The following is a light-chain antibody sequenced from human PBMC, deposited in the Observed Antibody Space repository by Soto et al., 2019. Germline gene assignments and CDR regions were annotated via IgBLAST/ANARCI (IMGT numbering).Light chain of an antibody. Sequence: ELLMTQSPATLSVSPGERATLSCRASQSVGGDLAWYQQKPGQAPRLLISGASTRASGIPARFSGSGSGTEFTLTISSLQSEDFAFYYCQQYNTWPETFGQGT. V-gene: IGKV3-15*01. CDR1: QSVGGD. CDR3: QQYNTWPET. J-gene: IGKJ1*01. CDR2: GAS.